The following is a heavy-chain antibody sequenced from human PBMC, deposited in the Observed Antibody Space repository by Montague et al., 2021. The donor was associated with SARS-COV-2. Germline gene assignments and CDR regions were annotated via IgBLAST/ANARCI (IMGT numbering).Heavy chain of an antibody. CDR2: IYHSGST. CDR1: GCSISSGNW. V-gene: IGHV4-4*02. CDR3: ARFFSSWTD. Sequence: SETLSLTCAVSGCSISSGNWWRWVRQPPGKGLEWIGEIYHSGSTXYNPSLKSRVTISLDKSKNQFSLNLSSATAADTAVYYCARFFSSWTDWGQGTLVTVSS. J-gene: IGHJ4*02. D-gene: IGHD6-13*01.